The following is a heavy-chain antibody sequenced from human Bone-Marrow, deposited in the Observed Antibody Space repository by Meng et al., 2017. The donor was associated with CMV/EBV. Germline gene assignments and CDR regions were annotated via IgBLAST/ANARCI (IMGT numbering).Heavy chain of an antibody. CDR3: AREYTNSSGTLLDS. CDR1: GFSFRSFA. CDR2: ISYDGRSQ. D-gene: IGHD6-6*01. Sequence: GESLKISCAASGFSFRSFAMHWGRQTPGKGLEWVAVISYDGRSQSYPDSVRGRFTISRDNSKNTLYLQMSSLRPEDTAIYYCAREYTNSSGTLLDSWGQGTLVTVYS. V-gene: IGHV3-30*04. J-gene: IGHJ4*02.